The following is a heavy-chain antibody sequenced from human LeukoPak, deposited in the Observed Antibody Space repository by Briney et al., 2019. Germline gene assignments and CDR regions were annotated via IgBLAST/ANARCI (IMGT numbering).Heavy chain of an antibody. CDR2: IKQDGSEK. V-gene: IGHV3-7*01. CDR3: ARERSRLDY. CDR1: GFTFSRYW. J-gene: IGHJ4*02. Sequence: GGSLRLSCGASGFTFSRYWISWVRQAPGNGLEWVANIKQDGSEKYYVDSVKGRFTISRDNAKNSLYLQMNSLRAEDTAVYYCARERSRLDYWGQGTLVTVSS. D-gene: IGHD3-16*01.